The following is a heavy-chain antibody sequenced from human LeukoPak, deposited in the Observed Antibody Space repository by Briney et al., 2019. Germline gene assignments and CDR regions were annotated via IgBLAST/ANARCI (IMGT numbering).Heavy chain of an antibody. D-gene: IGHD2-2*01. J-gene: IGHJ4*02. CDR1: GYTFTSYY. CDR2: INPSGGST. V-gene: IGHV1-46*01. Sequence: ASVKVSCKASGYTFTSYYMHWVRQAPGQGLEWMGIINPSGGSTSYAQKFQGRVTMTRDMSTSTDYMELNSLRAEDTAVYYCAKGTHEYWGQGTLVTVSS. CDR3: AKGTHEY.